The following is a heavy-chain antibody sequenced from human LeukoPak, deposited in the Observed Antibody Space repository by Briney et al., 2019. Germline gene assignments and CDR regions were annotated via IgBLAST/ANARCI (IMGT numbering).Heavy chain of an antibody. J-gene: IGHJ4*02. V-gene: IGHV3-30*18. CDR1: GFTFGSYG. CDR3: AKDWRSVTSFDY. Sequence: GGSLRLSCAASGFTFGSYGMHWVRQAPGKGLERVAVISYDGRNKYYVDSVKGRFTISRDNSKNTLYLQMNSLRAEDTAVYYCAKDWRSVTSFDYGGQGTLVTVPS. CDR2: ISYDGRNK. D-gene: IGHD4-17*01.